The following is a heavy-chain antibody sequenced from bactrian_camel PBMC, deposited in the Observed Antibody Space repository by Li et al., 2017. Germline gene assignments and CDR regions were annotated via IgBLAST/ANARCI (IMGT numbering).Heavy chain of an antibody. V-gene: IGHV3S9*01. D-gene: IGHD5*01. CDR1: GYTRSNGDSRYC. J-gene: IGHJ4*01. CDR2: IDYDGTT. CDR3: AARYDTGLRVGPRPPSLNPYEYNV. Sequence: HVQLVESGGGSVQAGGSLRLSCAASGYTRSNGDSRYCMGWFRQGGQKGREGVAVIDYDGTTTYAESVKGRFTLSRDRNTLNLQMNSLVPDDTAMYYCAARYDTGLRVGPRPPSLNPYEYNVWGQGTQVTVS.